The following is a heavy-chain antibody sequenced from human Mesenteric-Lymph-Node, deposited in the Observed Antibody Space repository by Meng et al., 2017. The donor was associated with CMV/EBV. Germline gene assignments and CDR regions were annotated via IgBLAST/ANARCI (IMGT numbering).Heavy chain of an antibody. D-gene: IGHD2-15*01. J-gene: IGHJ6*02. V-gene: IGHV1-18*01. CDR1: GYTFTSYG. CDR2: VSSYNGNT. CDR3: ARDGDSCSGGSCSYYYYYGMDV. Sequence: ASVKVSCKTSGYTFTSYGFSWVRQAPGQGLEWMGWVSSYNGNTKYAQKLQGRVTMTTDTSTSTAYMELRSLTSDDTAVYYCARDGDSCSGGSCSYYYYYGMDVWGQGTTVTVSS.